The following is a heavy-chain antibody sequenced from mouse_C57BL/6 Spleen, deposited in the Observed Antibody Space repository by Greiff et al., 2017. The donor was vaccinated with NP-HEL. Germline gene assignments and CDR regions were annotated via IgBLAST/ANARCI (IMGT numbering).Heavy chain of an antibody. Sequence: VQLQQSGAELVKPGASVKISCKASGYAFSSYWMNWVKQRPGKGLEWIGQIYPGDGDTNYNGKFKGKATLTADKSSSTAYMQLSSLTSEDSAVYFCASEVTVVDWYFDVWGTGTTVTVSS. CDR2: IYPGDGDT. D-gene: IGHD1-1*01. CDR3: ASEVTVVDWYFDV. J-gene: IGHJ1*03. CDR1: GYAFSSYW. V-gene: IGHV1-80*01.